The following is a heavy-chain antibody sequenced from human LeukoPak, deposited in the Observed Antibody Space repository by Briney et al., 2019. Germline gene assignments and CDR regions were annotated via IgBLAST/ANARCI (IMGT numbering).Heavy chain of an antibody. D-gene: IGHD3-3*01. J-gene: IGHJ4*02. CDR1: GFTFSSYD. CDR3: AKVALYYDFWSGYSQSSFDY. CDR2: ISGGGDTT. Sequence: GGSLRLSCAASGFTFSSYDMSWVRQAPGRGLEWVSTISGGGDTTYYADSVKGRFTISRDNSKNTLYLQMNSLRAEDTAVYYCAKVALYYDFWSGYSQSSFDYWGQGTLVTASS. V-gene: IGHV3-23*01.